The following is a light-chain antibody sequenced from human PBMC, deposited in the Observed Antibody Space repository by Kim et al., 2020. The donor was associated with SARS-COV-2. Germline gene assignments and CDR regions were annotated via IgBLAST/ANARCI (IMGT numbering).Light chain of an antibody. J-gene: IGKJ2*01. CDR1: QSVSNF. V-gene: IGKV3-11*01. CDR2: DAS. CDR3: QQRTNWPPFT. Sequence: EIVLTQFPATLSLSPGETATLSCRASQSVSNFLAWYQQKPGQAPRLLIYDASNRAPGIPARFSGSGSGTDFTLTISSLEPEDFAVYYCQQRTNWPPFTFGQGTKLDI.